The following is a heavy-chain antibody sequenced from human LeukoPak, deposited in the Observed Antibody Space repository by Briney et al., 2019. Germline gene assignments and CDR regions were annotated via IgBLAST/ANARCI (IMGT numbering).Heavy chain of an antibody. CDR2: IYPGDSDT. D-gene: IGHD5-12*01. CDR1: GYSFTSYW. J-gene: IGHJ5*02. V-gene: IGHV5-51*01. Sequence: GESLKISRKGSGYSFTSYWIGWVRQMPGKGLEWMGIIYPGDSDTRYSPSFQGQVTISADKSISTAYLQWSSLKASDTAMYYCARRVDLSSPSDWFDPWGQGTLVTVSS. CDR3: ARRVDLSSPSDWFDP.